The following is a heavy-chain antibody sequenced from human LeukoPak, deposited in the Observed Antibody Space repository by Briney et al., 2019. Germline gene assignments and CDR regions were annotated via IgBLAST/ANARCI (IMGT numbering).Heavy chain of an antibody. J-gene: IGHJ4*02. D-gene: IGHD6-19*01. CDR2: IYYTGST. V-gene: IGHV4-59*01. CDR1: GVSISNYH. Sequence: PSETLSLTCTVSGVSISNYHWSWIRQPPGKGLEWIGYIYYTGSTNYNPSLKSRVTISVDTSKKQFSLKLSSVTAADTAVYYCARDYYSSGWYDYWGQGTLVTVSS. CDR3: ARDYYSSGWYDY.